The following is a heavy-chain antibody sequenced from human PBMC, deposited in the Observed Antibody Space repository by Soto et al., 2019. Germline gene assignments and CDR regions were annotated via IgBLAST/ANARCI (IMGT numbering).Heavy chain of an antibody. D-gene: IGHD6-13*01. J-gene: IGHJ6*02. CDR1: GFTFSSYG. Sequence: PGGSLRLSCAASGFTFSSYGMRWVRQAPGKGLEWVAVISYDGSNKYYADSVKGRFTISRDNSKNTLYLQMNSLRTEDTAVYYCAKDIEGGSSRPDGGMDVWGQGTTVTVSS. V-gene: IGHV3-30*18. CDR3: AKDIEGGSSRPDGGMDV. CDR2: ISYDGSNK.